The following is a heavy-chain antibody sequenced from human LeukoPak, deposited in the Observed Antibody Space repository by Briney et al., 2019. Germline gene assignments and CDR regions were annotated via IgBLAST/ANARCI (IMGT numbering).Heavy chain of an antibody. D-gene: IGHD5-18*01. CDR3: ARGYIYGYHY. Sequence: PGGSLRLSCAASRFTFSTYAMSWVRLAPRKGLEWVSAISGNGGSTYYADSVKGRFTISRDNSKNTLFLQMNSLRAEDTAVYYCARGYIYGYHYWGQGTLVTVSS. CDR2: ISGNGGST. J-gene: IGHJ4*02. V-gene: IGHV3-23*01. CDR1: RFTFSTYA.